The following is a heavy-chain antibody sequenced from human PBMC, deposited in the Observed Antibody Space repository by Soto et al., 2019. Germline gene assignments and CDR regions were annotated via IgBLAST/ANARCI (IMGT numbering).Heavy chain of an antibody. CDR1: GGSFSGYY. CDR3: ARGLASKLAGGDY. V-gene: IGHV4-34*01. J-gene: IGHJ4*02. CDR2: INHSGST. D-gene: IGHD6-6*01. Sequence: PSETLSLTCAVYGGSFSGYYWSWIRQPPGKGLEWIGEINHSGSTNYNPSLKSRVTISVDTSKNQFSLKLSSVTAADTAVYYCARGLASKLAGGDYWGQGTLVTVSS.